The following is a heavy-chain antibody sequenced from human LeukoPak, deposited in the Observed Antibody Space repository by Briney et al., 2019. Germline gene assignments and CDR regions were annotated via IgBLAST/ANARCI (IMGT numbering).Heavy chain of an antibody. D-gene: IGHD3-10*01. J-gene: IGHJ4*02. CDR3: ARYGSGSSYDY. Sequence: GGSLRLSCPASAFTFSSYWMSWARPAPGRGLEWVANIKKDGSEKYYVDSVKGRFTISRDNAKNSLYLQMSSLRAEDTAVYYCARYGSGSSYDYWGQGTLVTVSS. CDR2: IKKDGSEK. V-gene: IGHV3-7*03. CDR1: AFTFSSYW.